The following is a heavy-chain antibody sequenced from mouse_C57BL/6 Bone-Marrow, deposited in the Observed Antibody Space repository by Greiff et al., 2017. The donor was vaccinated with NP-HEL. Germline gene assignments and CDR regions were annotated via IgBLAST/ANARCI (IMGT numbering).Heavy chain of an antibody. CDR2: IRHKANGYTT. Sequence: EVQLVESGGGLVQPGGSLSLSCAASGFTFTDYYMSWVRQPPGKALEWLGFIRHKANGYTTEYSASVKGPFTISRENSQSILYLQMNALRAEDSATYYCARYSYGSPYYFDYWGQGTTLTVSS. CDR1: GFTFTDYY. V-gene: IGHV7-3*01. D-gene: IGHD1-1*01. J-gene: IGHJ2*01. CDR3: ARYSYGSPYYFDY.